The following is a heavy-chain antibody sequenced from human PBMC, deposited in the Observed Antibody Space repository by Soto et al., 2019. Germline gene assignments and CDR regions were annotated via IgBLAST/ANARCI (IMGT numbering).Heavy chain of an antibody. V-gene: IGHV3-30-3*01. CDR1: GFIFSSCA. CDR3: ARDAYGVYSY. CDR2: ISYDGSNK. Sequence: PGGSLRLSCAASGFIFSSCAMHWVRQAPGKGLEWVAVISYDGSNKYYADSVKGRFTTDTSTSTAYMELRSLRSDDTAVYYCARDAYGVYSYWGQGTLVTVSS. J-gene: IGHJ4*02. D-gene: IGHD4-17*01.